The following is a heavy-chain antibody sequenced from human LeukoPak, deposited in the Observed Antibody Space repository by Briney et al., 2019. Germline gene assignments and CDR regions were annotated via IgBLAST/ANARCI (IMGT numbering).Heavy chain of an antibody. J-gene: IGHJ4*02. CDR1: GFTFSDYY. D-gene: IGHD3-22*01. Sequence: PGGSLRLSCAASGFTFSDYYMSWIRQAPGKGLEWVSYISSSGSTICYADSVKGRFTISRDNAKNSLYLQMNSLRAEDTAVYYCAGRGPYYYDSSGYSLWGQGTLVTVSS. CDR3: AGRGPYYYDSSGYSL. V-gene: IGHV3-11*01. CDR2: ISSSGSTI.